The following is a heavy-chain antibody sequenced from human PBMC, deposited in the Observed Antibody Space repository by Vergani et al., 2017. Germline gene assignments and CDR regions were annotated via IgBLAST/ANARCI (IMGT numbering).Heavy chain of an antibody. D-gene: IGHD5-18*01. Sequence: QVQLQESGPGLVKPSQTLSLTCTVSGGSISSGGYYWSWIRQPPGKGLEWIGEINHSGSTNYNPSLKSRVTISVDTSKNQFSLKLSSVTAADTAVYYCAXEERRGYSYGLANYFDYWGQGTLVTVSS. V-gene: IGHV4-31*03. J-gene: IGHJ4*02. CDR1: GGSISSGGYY. CDR3: AXEERRGYSYGLANYFDY. CDR2: INHSGST.